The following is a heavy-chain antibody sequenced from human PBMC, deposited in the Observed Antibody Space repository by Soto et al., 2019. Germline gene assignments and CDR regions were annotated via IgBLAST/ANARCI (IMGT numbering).Heavy chain of an antibody. J-gene: IGHJ4*02. CDR1: GFSLSTNGVG. Sequence: QITLKESGPTLVKPTQTLTLTCTFSGFSLSTNGVGVGWIRQPPGKALEWLALIYWDDDKRYSTSLKSRLTITKDTSKNQVVLTMTNMDPVDTATYYCAHSPRITVTTLYYFDCWGQGTLVTVSS. V-gene: IGHV2-5*02. CDR3: AHSPRITVTTLYYFDC. CDR2: IYWDDDK. D-gene: IGHD4-17*01.